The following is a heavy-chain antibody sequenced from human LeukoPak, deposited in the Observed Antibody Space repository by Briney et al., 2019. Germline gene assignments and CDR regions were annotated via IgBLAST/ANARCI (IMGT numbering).Heavy chain of an antibody. CDR2: ISSGAGTSI. V-gene: IGHV3-11*01. Sequence: PGGSLRLSCAASGFSFSTYYMGWIRKAPGKGLEWVSYISSGAGTSIYYADSVRGRFFISRDNDKNSLYLQMNSLRAEDTAIYYCYASAVVASDYWGQGTLVTVSS. CDR3: YASAVVASDY. J-gene: IGHJ4*02. CDR1: GFSFSTYY. D-gene: IGHD6-19*01.